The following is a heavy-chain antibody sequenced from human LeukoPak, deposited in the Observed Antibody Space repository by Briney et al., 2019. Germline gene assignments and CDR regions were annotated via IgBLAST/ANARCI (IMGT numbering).Heavy chain of an antibody. J-gene: IGHJ4*02. D-gene: IGHD3-3*01. CDR2: INPNSGGT. CDR1: GYTFTGYY. CDR3: ARNYEYWSGYYSPRSYFDY. Sequence: GASVKVSCKASGYTFTGYYMHWVRQAPGQGLEWMGWINPNSGGTNYAQKFQGRVTMTRDTSISTAYMELSRLRSDDTAVSHCARNYEYWSGYYSPRSYFDYWGQGNLVTVSS. V-gene: IGHV1-2*02.